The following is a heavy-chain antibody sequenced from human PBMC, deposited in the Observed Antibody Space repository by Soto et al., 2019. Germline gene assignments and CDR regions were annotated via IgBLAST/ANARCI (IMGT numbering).Heavy chain of an antibody. D-gene: IGHD6-6*01. J-gene: IGHJ6*02. CDR2: ISCSGGIT. V-gene: IGHV3-23*01. Sequence: GCSLSLTSAASGFTFSSYAVSWFRQAPGKGLEWVSAISCSGGITYYADSVKGRFTISRDNSKNTLYLQMNSLRAEDTAVYYCAKDTEIAARSGYGMDVWGQGTTVTGSS. CDR1: GFTFSSYA. CDR3: AKDTEIAARSGYGMDV.